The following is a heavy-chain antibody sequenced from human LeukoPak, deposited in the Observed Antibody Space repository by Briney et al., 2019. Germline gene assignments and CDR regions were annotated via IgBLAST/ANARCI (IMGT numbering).Heavy chain of an antibody. CDR3: ARDPPRIAVAGGPFDY. J-gene: IGHJ4*02. CDR2: ISYDGSNK. Sequence: GGSLRLSCAASGFNFRTYWMHWVRQAPGKGLEWVAVISYDGSNKYYADSVKGRFTISRDSSKNTLYLQMNSLRAEDTAVYYCARDPPRIAVAGGPFDYWGQGTLVTVSS. CDR1: GFNFRTYW. V-gene: IGHV3-30-3*01. D-gene: IGHD6-19*01.